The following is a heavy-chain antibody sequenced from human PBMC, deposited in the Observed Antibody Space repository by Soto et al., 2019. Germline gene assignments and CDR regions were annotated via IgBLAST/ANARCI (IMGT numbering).Heavy chain of an antibody. D-gene: IGHD6-19*01. J-gene: IGHJ4*02. Sequence: EVQLVESGGGLVQPGGSLRLSCAASGFTFTDYFMHWVRQAPGKGLEYVSTTSGDGTNTFYSDSVKGRLTISRDNSKNALYCQMVSLRAEDMAVYYCVREKAGEAGHFDYWGQGALVTVSS. CDR1: GFTFTDYF. CDR2: TSGDGTNT. V-gene: IGHV3-64*07. CDR3: VREKAGEAGHFDY.